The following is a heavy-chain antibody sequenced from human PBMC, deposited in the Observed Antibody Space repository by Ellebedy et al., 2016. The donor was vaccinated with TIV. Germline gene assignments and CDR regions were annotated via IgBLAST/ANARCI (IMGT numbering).Heavy chain of an antibody. CDR2: IQQDGSEK. V-gene: IGHV3-7*01. Sequence: GESLKISCAASGFTFSSYWMSWVRQAPGKGLEWVATIQQDGSEKYYVDSVMGRFTISRDNAKNSLYLQMNSLRAEDTAVYYCASRAGGLEEMRFDYWGQGTLVTVSS. CDR3: ASRAGGLEEMRFDY. D-gene: IGHD2-8*02. CDR1: GFTFSSYW. J-gene: IGHJ4*02.